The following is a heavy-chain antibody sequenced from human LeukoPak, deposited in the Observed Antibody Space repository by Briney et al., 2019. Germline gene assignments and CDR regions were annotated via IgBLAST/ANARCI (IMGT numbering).Heavy chain of an antibody. Sequence: GGSLRLSCAASGFTFSSYGMHWVRQAPGKGLEWVAVISYDGSNKYYADSVKGRFIISRDNSKNTLYLQMNSLRAEDTAVYYCAKTITMVRGASRYYYYGMDVWGQGTTVTVSS. V-gene: IGHV3-30*18. CDR3: AKTITMVRGASRYYYYGMDV. D-gene: IGHD3-10*01. J-gene: IGHJ6*02. CDR2: ISYDGSNK. CDR1: GFTFSSYG.